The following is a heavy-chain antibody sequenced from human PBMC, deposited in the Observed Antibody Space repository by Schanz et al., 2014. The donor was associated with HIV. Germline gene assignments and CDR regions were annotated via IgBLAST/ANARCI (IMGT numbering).Heavy chain of an antibody. J-gene: IGHJ4*02. CDR2: ISGSGGST. D-gene: IGHD5-12*01. CDR1: GFTFSNYA. CDR3: ATSQGIMVATDFDY. Sequence: EVRLLESGGGLVQRGGALRLSCAASGFTFSNYAMSWVRQAPGKGLEWVPGISGSGGSTYYPDFVKGRFTISRDNSKNTLYLQMNSLRAEDTAVYYCATSQGIMVATDFDYWGQGTLVTVSS. V-gene: IGHV3-23*01.